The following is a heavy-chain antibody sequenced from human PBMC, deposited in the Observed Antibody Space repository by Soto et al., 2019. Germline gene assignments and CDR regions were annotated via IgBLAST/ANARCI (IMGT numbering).Heavy chain of an antibody. V-gene: IGHV3-30-3*01. D-gene: IGHD1-20*01. Sequence: GGSLRLSCAASGFTFSSYAMHWVRQAPGKGLEWVAVISYDGSNKYYADSVKGRFTISRDNSKNTLYLQMNSLRAEDTAVYYCARDPVSYNWKFDYWGQGTLVTVSS. CDR3: ARDPVSYNWKFDY. CDR2: ISYDGSNK. CDR1: GFTFSSYA. J-gene: IGHJ4*02.